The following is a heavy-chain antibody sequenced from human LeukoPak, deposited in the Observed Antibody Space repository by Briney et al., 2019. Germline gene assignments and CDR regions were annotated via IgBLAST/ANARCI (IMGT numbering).Heavy chain of an antibody. J-gene: IGHJ5*02. CDR2: IYTSGST. CDR3: ARVTIFGVVVDP. D-gene: IGHD3-3*01. CDR1: GGSISSGSYY. V-gene: IGHV4-61*02. Sequence: PSQTLSLTCTVSGGSISSGSYYWSWIRHPAGKGLEWIGRIYTSGSTNYNPSLKSRVTISVDTSQNQFSLKLTSVTAADTAVYYCARVTIFGVVVDPWGQGTLVTVSS.